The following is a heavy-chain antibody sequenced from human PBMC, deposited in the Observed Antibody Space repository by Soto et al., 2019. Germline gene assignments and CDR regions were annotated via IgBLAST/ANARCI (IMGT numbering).Heavy chain of an antibody. CDR2: IGGSGIKT. D-gene: IGHD2-15*01. Sequence: EVQLLESGGGLVQPGGSLRLSCAASGFIFSDYSMSWVRRAPGKGLEWVSAIGGSGIKTSYADSVKGRFTISRDNSKSTLYLQVSSLRAEDTAVYYCATRIVATRFFDYWGQGTLVAVSS. V-gene: IGHV3-23*01. CDR1: GFIFSDYS. J-gene: IGHJ4*02. CDR3: ATRIVATRFFDY.